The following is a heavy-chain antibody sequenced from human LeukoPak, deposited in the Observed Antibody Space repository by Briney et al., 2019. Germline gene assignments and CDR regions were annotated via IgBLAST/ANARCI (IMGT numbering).Heavy chain of an antibody. V-gene: IGHV3-23*01. D-gene: IGHD2-8*02. CDR2: IFPSGGEI. CDR1: GFTFSTFA. J-gene: IGHJ4*02. Sequence: GGSLRLSCAASGFTFSTFAMIWVRQPPGKGLEWVSSIFPSGGEIHYADSVRGRFTISRDNSKSTLSLQMNSLRAEDTAIYYCATYRQVLSPFESWGQGTLVTVSS. CDR3: ATYRQVLSPFES.